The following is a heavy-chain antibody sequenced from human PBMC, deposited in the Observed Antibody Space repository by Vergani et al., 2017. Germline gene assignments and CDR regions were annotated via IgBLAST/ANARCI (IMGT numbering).Heavy chain of an antibody. V-gene: IGHV1-18*01. CDR1: GYTFSSYG. D-gene: IGHD4-17*01. CDR3: ARDPIDYVYYSVGRFDY. CDR2: ISGDNGNT. Sequence: QVQLVQSGGEVKKPGASVKVSCKASGYTFSSYGISWVRQAPGQGLEWMGWISGDNGNTNYAQKLQGRVTMTTDTSTSTAYMELRSLRPYDTAVYYCARDPIDYVYYSVGRFDYWGQGTLVTVSS. J-gene: IGHJ4*02.